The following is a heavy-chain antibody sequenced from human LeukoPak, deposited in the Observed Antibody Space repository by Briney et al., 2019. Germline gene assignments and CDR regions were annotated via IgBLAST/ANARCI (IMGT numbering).Heavy chain of an antibody. CDR2: INSDGSST. D-gene: IGHD2-2*01. J-gene: IGHJ6*03. CDR3: ARDNPGYCSSTSCYHFRNYYYYYMDV. CDR1: GFTFSSYW. Sequence: PGGSLRLSCAASGFTFSSYWMHWVRQAPGKGLVWVSRINSDGSSTSYADSVKGRFTISRDNAKNTLYLQMNSLRAEDTAVYYCARDNPGYCSSTSCYHFRNYYYYYMDVWGKGTTVTISS. V-gene: IGHV3-74*01.